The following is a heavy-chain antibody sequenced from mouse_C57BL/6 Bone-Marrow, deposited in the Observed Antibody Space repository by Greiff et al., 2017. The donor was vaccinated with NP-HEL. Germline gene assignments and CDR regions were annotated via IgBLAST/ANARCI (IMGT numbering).Heavy chain of an antibody. CDR3: ARDAYYYGSSPR. Sequence: EVQGVESGGGLVKPGGSLKLSCAASGFTFSSYAMSWVRQTPEKRLEWVATISDGGSYTYYPDNVKGRFTISRDNANNNLYLQMSHLKSEDTAMYYCARDAYYYGSSPRWGQGTLVTVSA. V-gene: IGHV5-4*01. CDR2: ISDGGSYT. CDR1: GFTFSSYA. D-gene: IGHD1-1*01. J-gene: IGHJ3*02.